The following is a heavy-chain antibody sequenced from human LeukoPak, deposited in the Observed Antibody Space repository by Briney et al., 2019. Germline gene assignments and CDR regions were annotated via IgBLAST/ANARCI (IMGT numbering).Heavy chain of an antibody. J-gene: IGHJ3*02. CDR1: GGTFSSYA. CDR3: ARGKLRERAFDI. Sequence: SVKVSCKASGGTFSSYAISWVRQAPGQGLEWMGGIIPIFGTANYARKFQGRVTITADESTSTAYMELSSLRSEDTAVYYCARGKLRERAFDIWGQGTMVTVSS. CDR2: IIPIFGTA. D-gene: IGHD1-7*01. V-gene: IGHV1-69*13.